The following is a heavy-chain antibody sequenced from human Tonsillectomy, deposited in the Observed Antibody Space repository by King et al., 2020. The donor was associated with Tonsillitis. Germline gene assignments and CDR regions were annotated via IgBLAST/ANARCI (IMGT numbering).Heavy chain of an antibody. D-gene: IGHD6-19*01. CDR2: MYHSEST. CDR3: ARVGSGSPHFDY. J-gene: IGHJ4*02. CDR1: GGSISSYY. Sequence: QLQESGPGLVKPSETLSLTCTVSGGSISSYYWSWIRQPPGKGLEWIGYMYHSESTNYNPSLKSRVTISVDTSKNQFSLKLSSVTAADTAVYYCARVGSGSPHFDYWGQGTLVTVSS. V-gene: IGHV4-59*01.